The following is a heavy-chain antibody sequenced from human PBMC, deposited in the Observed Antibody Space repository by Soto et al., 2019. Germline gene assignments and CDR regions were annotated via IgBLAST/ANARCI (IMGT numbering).Heavy chain of an antibody. CDR2: IRYDGSNI. D-gene: IGHD1-26*01. J-gene: IGHJ4*02. CDR1: GFTFSGLG. CDR3: ARDGVGHTTFFGYFDY. Sequence: QVQLVESGGGVVQPGRSLRLSCAASGFTFSGLGMHWVRQAQGKGLEGVAVIRYDGSNIYYPDAVKGRFTISRDNSKDTLYLQMNSLRADDTAVYYCARDGVGHTTFFGYFDYWGQGTLVTVSS. V-gene: IGHV3-33*01.